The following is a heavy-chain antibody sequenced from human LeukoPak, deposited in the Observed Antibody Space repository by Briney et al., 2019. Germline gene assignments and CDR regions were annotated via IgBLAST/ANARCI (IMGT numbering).Heavy chain of an antibody. J-gene: IGHJ5*02. CDR2: INHSGST. D-gene: IGHD2-8*01. Sequence: SETLSLTCAVYGGSFGGYYWSWIRQPPGKGLEWIGEINHSGSTNYNPSLKSRVTISVDTSKNQFSLKLSSVTAADTAVYYCARDLSMADLGWFDPWGQGTLVTVSS. CDR1: GGSFGGYY. V-gene: IGHV4-34*01. CDR3: ARDLSMADLGWFDP.